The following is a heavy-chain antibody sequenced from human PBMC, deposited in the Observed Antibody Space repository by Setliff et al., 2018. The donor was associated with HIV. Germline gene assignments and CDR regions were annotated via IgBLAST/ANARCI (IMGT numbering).Heavy chain of an antibody. CDR3: ARGAWYSSGWYSSRYMDV. CDR1: GYTFTDYY. J-gene: IGHJ6*03. CDR2: VDPQDGET. D-gene: IGHD6-19*01. V-gene: IGHV1-69-2*01. Sequence: ASVKVSCKASGYTFTDYYIDWVQQAPGGGLEWVGRVDPQDGETKYAEKFRDRVTITADTSIDTAYMELSRLRSEDTAVYYCARGAWYSSGWYSSRYMDVWGKGTTVTVSS.